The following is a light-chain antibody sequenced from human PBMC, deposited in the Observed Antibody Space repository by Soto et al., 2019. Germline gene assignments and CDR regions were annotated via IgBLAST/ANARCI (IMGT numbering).Light chain of an antibody. CDR1: QDISTW. CDR2: AAS. J-gene: IGKJ3*01. CDR3: QQCYGFAFT. V-gene: IGKV1-12*01. Sequence: DIQMTQSPSSVYASVGDRVTISCRASQDISTWLAWYQQKPGKAPKLLIYAASSLQSGVPSRFSGSGSGTDFTLTISSLQPEDFATYLCQQCYGFAFTFGLGTKVDIK.